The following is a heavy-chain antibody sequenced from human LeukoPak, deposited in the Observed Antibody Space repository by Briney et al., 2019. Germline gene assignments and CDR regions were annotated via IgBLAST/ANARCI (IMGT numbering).Heavy chain of an antibody. D-gene: IGHD1-1*01. CDR2: INQDGSEK. CDR3: ARTGNPATGDY. Sequence: PGGSLRLSCAASGFTFSKYWMTWVRQAPAKGLEWVANINQDGSEKYYVDSVKGRFTISRDNAKNSLYLQMNSLRAEDTAVYYCARTGNPATGDYWGQGTLVTVSS. J-gene: IGHJ4*02. V-gene: IGHV3-7*03. CDR1: GFTFSKYW.